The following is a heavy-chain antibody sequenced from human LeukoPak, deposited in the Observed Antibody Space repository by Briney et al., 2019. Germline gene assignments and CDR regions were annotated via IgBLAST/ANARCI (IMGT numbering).Heavy chain of an antibody. J-gene: IGHJ4*02. D-gene: IGHD3-22*01. CDR1: GGSFSGYY. CDR2: INHSGST. CDR3: ARGFPFTPIVGPLDY. Sequence: PSETLSLTCAVYGGSFSGYYWSWIRQPPGKGLEWIGEINHSGSTNYNLSLKSRVTISVDTSKNQFSLKLSSVTAADTAIYYCARGFPFTPIVGPLDYWGQGILVTVSS. V-gene: IGHV4-34*01.